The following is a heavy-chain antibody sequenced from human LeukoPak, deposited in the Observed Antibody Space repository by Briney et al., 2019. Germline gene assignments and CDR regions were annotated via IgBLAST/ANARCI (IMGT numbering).Heavy chain of an antibody. D-gene: IGHD6-19*01. Sequence: GGSLRLSCAASGFTFSSYAMSWVRQAPGKGLEWVSAISGSGGSTYYADSVKGRFTISRDNAKNSLYLQMNSLRAEDTAVYYCARVGSGWYGGAFDIWGQGTMVTVSS. J-gene: IGHJ3*02. CDR2: ISGSGGST. CDR3: ARVGSGWYGGAFDI. V-gene: IGHV3-23*01. CDR1: GFTFSSYA.